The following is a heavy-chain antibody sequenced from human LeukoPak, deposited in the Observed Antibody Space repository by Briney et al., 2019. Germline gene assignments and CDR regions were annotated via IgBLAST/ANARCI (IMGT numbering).Heavy chain of an antibody. Sequence: SETLSLTCTVSDYSISSGYGYYWGWIRQPPGKGLEWIGNIYDSGSTYYNASLQSRVTISIDTSKNQFSLRLSSVTAADTAMYYCAKSGGYGLIDYWGQGTLVTVSS. CDR1: DYSISSGYGYY. J-gene: IGHJ4*02. V-gene: IGHV4-39*01. CDR2: IYDSGST. D-gene: IGHD1-26*01. CDR3: AKSGGYGLIDY.